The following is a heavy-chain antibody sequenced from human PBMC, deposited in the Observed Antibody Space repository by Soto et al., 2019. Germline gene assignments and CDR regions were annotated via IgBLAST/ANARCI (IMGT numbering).Heavy chain of an antibody. J-gene: IGHJ4*02. CDR1: GGSFSVDYYY. CDR2: IYYTGST. D-gene: IGHD3-3*01. Sequence: SETLFLTCTVSGGSFSVDYYYWGGARQHPGKGLEWIASIYYTGSTAHNPSLKSRLTISIDTSKNQFSLNMNSVTAADTAVYYCARHYDFWSGYLHTNYFDHWGQGTPVT. V-gene: IGHV4-39*01. CDR3: ARHYDFWSGYLHTNYFDH.